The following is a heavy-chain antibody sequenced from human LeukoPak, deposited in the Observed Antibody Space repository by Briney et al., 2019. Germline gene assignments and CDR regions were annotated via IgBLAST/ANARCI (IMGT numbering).Heavy chain of an antibody. CDR3: AKDKSEYYSGPGRKPNHYYYYHMDV. D-gene: IGHD3-10*01. Sequence: ETLSLTCTVSGGSISSSSYYWGWIRQPPGKGLEWVSSISSSSSYIYYADSVKGRFTISRDNAKNSLYLQMNSLTTEDTALYYCAKDKSEYYSGPGRKPNHYYYYHMDVWGKGTTVTVSS. CDR2: ISSSSSYI. J-gene: IGHJ6*03. V-gene: IGHV3-21*04. CDR1: GGSISSSS.